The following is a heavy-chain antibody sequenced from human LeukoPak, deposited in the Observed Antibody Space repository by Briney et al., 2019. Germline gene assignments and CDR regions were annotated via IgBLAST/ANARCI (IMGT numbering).Heavy chain of an antibody. Sequence: SETLSLTCTVSAYSISSSYYWGWIRQPPGKGLEWIGTFHHGGTTYYNPSLRSRVTISIDTSKNQFSLKVTSVTAADTAVYYCARGLRSSSSRAFDPWGQGTLVTVSS. V-gene: IGHV4-38-2*02. CDR3: ARGLRSSSSRAFDP. J-gene: IGHJ5*02. CDR2: FHHGGTT. D-gene: IGHD6-6*01. CDR1: AYSISSSYY.